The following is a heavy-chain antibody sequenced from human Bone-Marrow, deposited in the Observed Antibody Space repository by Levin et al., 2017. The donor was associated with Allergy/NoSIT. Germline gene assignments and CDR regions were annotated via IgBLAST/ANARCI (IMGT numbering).Heavy chain of an antibody. Sequence: ASVKVSCKASGYTFTSYDINWVRQATGQGLEWMGWMNPNSGNTGYAQKFQGRVTMTRNTSISTAYMELSSLRSEDTAVYYCARGDPVFWSGRPVVTAISSGDYWGQGTLVTVSS. CDR3: ARGDPVFWSGRPVVTAISSGDY. CDR2: MNPNSGNT. CDR1: GYTFTSYD. J-gene: IGHJ4*02. D-gene: IGHD2-21*02. V-gene: IGHV1-8*01.